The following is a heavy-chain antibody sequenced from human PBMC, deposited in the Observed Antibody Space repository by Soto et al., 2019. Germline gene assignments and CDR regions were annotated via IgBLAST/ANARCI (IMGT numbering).Heavy chain of an antibody. Sequence: ASVKVSCKGSGYSFTSYGISWVRQAPGQGLEWMGWISAYNGNTKYAQKLQGRVTMTTDTSTSTAYMELRSLRSDDTAVYYCARPYGPGEFDPWGQGTLVTVSS. J-gene: IGHJ5*02. V-gene: IGHV1-18*01. D-gene: IGHD3-10*01. CDR1: GYSFTSYG. CDR3: ARPYGPGEFDP. CDR2: ISAYNGNT.